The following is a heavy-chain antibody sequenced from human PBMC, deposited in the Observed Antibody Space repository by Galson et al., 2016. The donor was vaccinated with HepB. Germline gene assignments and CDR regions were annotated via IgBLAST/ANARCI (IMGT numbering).Heavy chain of an antibody. CDR3: ARYGGGSVYYYGMDV. CDR1: GFTFSSYD. D-gene: IGHD3-10*01. V-gene: IGHV3-30-3*01. J-gene: IGHJ6*02. CDR2: ISYDGSNK. Sequence: SLRLSCAASGFTFSSYDMHWVRQAPGKGLEWVTVISYDGSNKYYADSVKGRFTISRDNSKNTLYLQMNSLRAEDTAVYYCARYGGGSVYYYGMDVWGQGTTVTVSS.